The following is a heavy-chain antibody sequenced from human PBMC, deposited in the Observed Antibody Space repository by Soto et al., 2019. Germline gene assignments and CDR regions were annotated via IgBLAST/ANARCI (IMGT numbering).Heavy chain of an antibody. D-gene: IGHD6-19*01. V-gene: IGHV1-8*02. J-gene: IGHJ4*02. Sequence: ASVKVSCTASCYSFTSFGVNLVRQATGQGLEWMGWMNPNSGNTGYAQKFQGRVTMTRNTSISTAYMELSSLRSEDTAVYYCARGRASSGWYSFDYWGQGTLVTVSS. CDR2: MNPNSGNT. CDR1: CYSFTSFG. CDR3: ARGRASSGWYSFDY.